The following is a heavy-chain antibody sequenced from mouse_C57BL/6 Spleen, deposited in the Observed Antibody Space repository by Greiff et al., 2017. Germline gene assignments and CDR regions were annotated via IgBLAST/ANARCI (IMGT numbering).Heavy chain of an antibody. CDR1: GFTFSDYY. Sequence: EVKVVESEGGLVQPGSSMKLSCTASGFTFSDYYMAWVRQVPEKGLEWVANINYDGSSTYYLDSLKSRFIISRDNAKNILYLQMSSLKSEDTATYYCAREGYYYASWYFDVWGTGTTVTVSS. CDR3: AREGYYYASWYFDV. CDR2: INYDGSST. D-gene: IGHD1-1*01. V-gene: IGHV5-16*01. J-gene: IGHJ1*03.